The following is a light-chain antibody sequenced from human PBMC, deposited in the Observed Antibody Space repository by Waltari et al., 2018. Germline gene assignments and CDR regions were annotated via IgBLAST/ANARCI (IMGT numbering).Light chain of an antibody. CDR2: EAS. J-gene: IGKJ4*01. Sequence: DIRMTQSPSTLSASAGDRVIISCRASQSISKWLAWYQQKPGKAPKLLIYEASTLQSGVPSRVSGTGSGTDFTLTISSRQPDDFATYDCQQYNSYSLLTFGGGTKVEIK. CDR1: QSISKW. CDR3: QQYNSYSLLT. V-gene: IGKV1-5*03.